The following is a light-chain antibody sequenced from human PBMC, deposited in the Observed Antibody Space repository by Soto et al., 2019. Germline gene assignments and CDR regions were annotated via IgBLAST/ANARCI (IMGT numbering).Light chain of an antibody. CDR3: QQYGSSPRT. CDR2: GAS. J-gene: IGKJ1*01. Sequence: EIVLTQSPGTLSLSPGERATLSCRASQSVSSSYLAWYQKKPGQAPRLLIYGASSRAPGTPARFSGSGSGTDVTLTISRLEPEDFAVYYCQQYGSSPRTFGQGTKVEIK. CDR1: QSVSSSY. V-gene: IGKV3-20*01.